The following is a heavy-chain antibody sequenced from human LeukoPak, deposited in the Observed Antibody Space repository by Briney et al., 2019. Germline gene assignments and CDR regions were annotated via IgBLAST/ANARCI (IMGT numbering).Heavy chain of an antibody. J-gene: IGHJ5*02. Sequence: GGSLRLSCAASGFTVSSNYMSWVRQAPGKGLEWVSVIYSGGSTYCADSVKGRFTISRDNSKNTLYLQMNSLRAEDTAVYYCAKDSYSSGSFDPWGQGTLVTVSS. V-gene: IGHV3-53*01. CDR2: IYSGGST. CDR3: AKDSYSSGSFDP. CDR1: GFTVSSNY. D-gene: IGHD3-22*01.